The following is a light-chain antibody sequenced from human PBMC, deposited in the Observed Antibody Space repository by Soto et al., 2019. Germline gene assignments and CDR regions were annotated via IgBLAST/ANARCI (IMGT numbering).Light chain of an antibody. CDR3: SSYAGSNNLV. J-gene: IGLJ3*02. CDR2: EVS. V-gene: IGLV2-8*01. Sequence: QSALTQPPSASGSPGQSVTISCTGTSSDVGGYNYVSWYQQHPGKAPKLMIYEVSKRPSGVSDRFSGSKSGNTASLTVSGLQAEDEADYYCSSYAGSNNLVFGGGIKLTVL. CDR1: SSDVGGYNY.